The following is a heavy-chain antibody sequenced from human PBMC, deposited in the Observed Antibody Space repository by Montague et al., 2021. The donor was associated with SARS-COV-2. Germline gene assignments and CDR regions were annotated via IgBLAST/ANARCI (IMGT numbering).Heavy chain of an antibody. D-gene: IGHD6-19*01. V-gene: IGHV3-30*03. CDR1: GFTFSSHW. CDR3: ARETLMYGTSGWSLDD. CDR2: ISYDGSNK. J-gene: IGHJ4*02. Sequence: SLRLSCAASGFTFSSHWMHWVRQAPGKGLEWVAFISYDGSNKYCADSVKGRFTISRDNSKNTLYLQMNSLRAEDTAVYYCARETLMYGTSGWSLDDWGQGTLVTVSS.